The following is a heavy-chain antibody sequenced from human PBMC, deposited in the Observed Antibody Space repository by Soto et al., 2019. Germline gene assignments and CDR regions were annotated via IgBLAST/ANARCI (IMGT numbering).Heavy chain of an antibody. CDR2: INPSGGST. CDR1: GYTFTNYH. CDR3: ARVKESGVNFDY. Sequence: ASVKVSCKASGYTFTNYHMHWVRQAPGQGFEWMGIINPSGGSTTYAQKFQGRVTMTSDTSTSTVYMELSSLRSDDTAVYYCARVKESGVNFDYWGQGTLVTVSS. V-gene: IGHV1-46*01. J-gene: IGHJ4*02. D-gene: IGHD3-10*01.